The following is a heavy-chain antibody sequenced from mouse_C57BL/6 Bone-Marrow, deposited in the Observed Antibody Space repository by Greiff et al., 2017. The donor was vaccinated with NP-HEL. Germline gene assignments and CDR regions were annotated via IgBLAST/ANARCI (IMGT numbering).Heavy chain of an antibody. CDR2: INPNNGGT. D-gene: IGHD2-5*01. CDR3: ARNYSNSLGYAMDY. V-gene: IGHV1-26*01. Sequence: EVQLQQSGPELVKPGASVKISCKASGYTFTDYYMNWVKQSHGKSLEWIGDINPNNGGTSYNQKFKGKATLTVDKSSSTAYMELRSLTSEDSAVYYCARNYSNSLGYAMDYWGQGTSVTVSS. J-gene: IGHJ4*01. CDR1: GYTFTDYY.